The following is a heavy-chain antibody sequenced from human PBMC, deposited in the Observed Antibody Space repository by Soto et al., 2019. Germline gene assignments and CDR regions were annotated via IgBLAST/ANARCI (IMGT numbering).Heavy chain of an antibody. Sequence: QVQLVQSGDEVKKPGASVKVSCKASGYIFVNYGIAWVRQAPGQGLEWMGWISPYTGNTHSASKVQGRITMTTDTSTRTVYIALGSLTSDDTAVYYCVMVDNYVTPTPQDVWGEGTTVTVSS. CDR3: VMVDNYVTPTPQDV. V-gene: IGHV1-18*01. J-gene: IGHJ6*04. CDR2: ISPYTGNT. D-gene: IGHD3-16*01. CDR1: GYIFVNYG.